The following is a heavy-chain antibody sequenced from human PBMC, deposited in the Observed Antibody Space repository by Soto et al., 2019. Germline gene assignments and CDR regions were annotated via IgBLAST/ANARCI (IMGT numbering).Heavy chain of an antibody. CDR1: GGSISSSSYY. CDR3: ARHVTGFFSY. CDR2: IYYSGST. J-gene: IGHJ4*02. Sequence: QLQLQESGPGLVKPSETLSLTCTVSGGSISSSSYYWGWIRQPPGQGLEWIGSIYYSGSTYYNPSLKSRVTISVDTSKNQFSLKLSSVTAADTAVYYCARHVTGFFSYWGQGTLVTVSS. D-gene: IGHD3-16*01. V-gene: IGHV4-39*01.